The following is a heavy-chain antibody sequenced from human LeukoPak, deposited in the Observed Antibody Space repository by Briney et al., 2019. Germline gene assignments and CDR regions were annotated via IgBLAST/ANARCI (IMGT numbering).Heavy chain of an antibody. CDR1: GFTVSSHY. V-gene: IGHV3-53*01. Sequence: PGGSLRLSCAASGFTVSSHYMSWVRQAPGKGLEWGAVILGGGATFSADSAKGRFTISRDDSENTLYLQVNSLRAEDTAVYYCARGSHVGAAGILDNWGQGTLVTVSS. D-gene: IGHD6-13*01. CDR2: ILGGGAT. J-gene: IGHJ4*02. CDR3: ARGSHVGAAGILDN.